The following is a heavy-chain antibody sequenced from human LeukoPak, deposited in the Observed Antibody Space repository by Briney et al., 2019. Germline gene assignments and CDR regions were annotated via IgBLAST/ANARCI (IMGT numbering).Heavy chain of an antibody. J-gene: IGHJ3*02. CDR1: GGSISSGDYY. V-gene: IGHV4-30-4*01. CDR3: AREITPYYYDSGDPQYAFDI. D-gene: IGHD3-22*01. Sequence: SETLSLTCTVSGGSISSGDYYWSWIRQPPGKGLEWIGYIYYSGSTNYNPSLKSRVTISVDTSKNQFSLKLSSVTAADTAVYYCAREITPYYYDSGDPQYAFDIWGQGTMVTVSS. CDR2: IYYSGST.